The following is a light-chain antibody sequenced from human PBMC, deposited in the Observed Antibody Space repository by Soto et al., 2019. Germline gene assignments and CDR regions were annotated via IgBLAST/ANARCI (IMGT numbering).Light chain of an antibody. Sequence: EVVLTQSPGTLSLSPGERATLSCRASQSVDNDYLAWFQQKPGQAPRLLIYEVSYRATGVPDRFGGTGSGTDFSLTISRLEPEDFAVYYCQQSTYSPLTFGGGTRIEI. CDR3: QQSTYSPLT. CDR2: EVS. J-gene: IGKJ4*01. V-gene: IGKV3-20*01. CDR1: QSVDNDY.